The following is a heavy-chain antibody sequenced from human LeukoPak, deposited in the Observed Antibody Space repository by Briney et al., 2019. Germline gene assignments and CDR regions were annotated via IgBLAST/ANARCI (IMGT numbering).Heavy chain of an antibody. V-gene: IGHV3-23*03. D-gene: IGHD1-26*01. CDR3: AKKAQYNGNYPLDY. CDR1: GFSFSSYA. J-gene: IGHJ4*02. CDR2: IYSGGST. Sequence: PGGSLRLSCAASGFSFSSYAMTWARQAPGKGLEWVSVIYSGGSTYYADSVKGRFTISRDNSKNTLYLQMNSLRAEDTALYFCAKKAQYNGNYPLDYWGQGTLVTVSS.